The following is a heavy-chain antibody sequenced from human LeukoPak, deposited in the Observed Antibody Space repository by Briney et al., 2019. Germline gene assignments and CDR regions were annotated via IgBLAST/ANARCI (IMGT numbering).Heavy chain of an antibody. J-gene: IGHJ3*02. V-gene: IGHV3-7*01. CDR1: GFPFSSYW. Sequence: GGSLRLSCVASGFPFSSYWMTWVRQAPGKGLEWVANIKQDGSKKSYVDSVKGRFTISRDNAKNSLYLQMNSLRAEDTAVYYGARVQGHPPNGLDIWGQGTMVTVPS. CDR3: ARVQGHPPNGLDI. D-gene: IGHD2-8*01. CDR2: IKQDGSKK.